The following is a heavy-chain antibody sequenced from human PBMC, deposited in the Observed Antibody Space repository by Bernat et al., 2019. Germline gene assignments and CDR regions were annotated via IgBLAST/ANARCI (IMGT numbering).Heavy chain of an antibody. J-gene: IGHJ4*02. Sequence: QVQLQESGPGLVKPSETLSLTCTVSGGSVNSGSYYWSWMRQPPGRGLEWIGYIYYSGSTNYNPSLKSRVTISVDTSKNQFSLKLSSMTAADTAVYFCARLNIAASGTMGYWGQGTLVTVSS. CDR2: IYYSGST. CDR1: GGSVNSGSYY. D-gene: IGHD6-13*01. CDR3: ARLNIAASGTMGY. V-gene: IGHV4-61*01.